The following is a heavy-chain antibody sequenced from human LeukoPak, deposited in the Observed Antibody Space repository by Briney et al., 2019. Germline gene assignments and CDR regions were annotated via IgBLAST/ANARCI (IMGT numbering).Heavy chain of an antibody. Sequence: PGGSLRLSCAASGFTFSSYGMHWVRQAPGKGLEWVAVIWYDGSNKYYADSVKGRFTISRDNSKNTLYLQMNSLRAEDTAVYYCARALGGYCSSTSCYMGGYFDYWGQGTLVTVSS. V-gene: IGHV3-33*01. D-gene: IGHD2-2*02. CDR1: GFTFSSYG. J-gene: IGHJ4*02. CDR2: IWYDGSNK. CDR3: ARALGGYCSSTSCYMGGYFDY.